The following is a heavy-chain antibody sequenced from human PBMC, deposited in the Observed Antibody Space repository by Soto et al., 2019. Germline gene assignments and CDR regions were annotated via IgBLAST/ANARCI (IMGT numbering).Heavy chain of an antibody. CDR1: GGSLSSSSYY. Sequence: PSETLSLTCPVSGGSLSSSSYYWGWIRKPPGKGLEWIGSIYYSGSTYYNPSLKSRVTISVDTSKNQFSLKLSSVTAADTAVYYCARHAYYYGSGTGDYWGQGTLVTVSS. V-gene: IGHV4-39*01. J-gene: IGHJ4*02. CDR2: IYYSGST. CDR3: ARHAYYYGSGTGDY. D-gene: IGHD3-10*01.